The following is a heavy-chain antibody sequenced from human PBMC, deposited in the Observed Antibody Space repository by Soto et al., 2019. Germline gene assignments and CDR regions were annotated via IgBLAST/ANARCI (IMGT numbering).Heavy chain of an antibody. CDR3: ARVAAMGGCGSPTCYGMDV. D-gene: IGHD1-26*01. CDR1: GFLFGTYT. Sequence: GGSLRLSCAASGFLFGTYTMNWVRQPPGNGLQWVSSISSHSSYKYYAESVEGRFTVSRDNAKRSLILQLPSLRVEDTAVYYCARVAAMGGCGSPTCYGMDVWGQGTTVTVSS. J-gene: IGHJ6*02. CDR2: ISSHSSYK. V-gene: IGHV3-21*06.